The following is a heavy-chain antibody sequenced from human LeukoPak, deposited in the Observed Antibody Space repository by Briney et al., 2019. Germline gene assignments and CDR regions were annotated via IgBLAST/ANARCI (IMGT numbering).Heavy chain of an antibody. D-gene: IGHD3-3*01. Sequence: SETLSLTCTVSGGSISSSSYYWGWIRQPPGKGLEWIGSIYYSGSTYYNPSLKSRVTISVDTSKNQFSLKLSSVTAADTAVYYCAGRVVPPREKPFDYWGQGTLVTVSS. CDR2: IYYSGST. CDR1: GGSISSSSYY. J-gene: IGHJ4*02. V-gene: IGHV4-39*07. CDR3: AGRVVPPREKPFDY.